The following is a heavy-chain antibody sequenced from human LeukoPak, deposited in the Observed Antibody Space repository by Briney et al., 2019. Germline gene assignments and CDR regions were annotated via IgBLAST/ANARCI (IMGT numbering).Heavy chain of an antibody. Sequence: SETLSLTCTVSGGSISSYYWSWIRQPPGKGLEWIGYIYYSGSTNYNPSFKSRVTISVDTSKNQFSLKLSSVTAADTAVYYCARADITHAFDIWGQGTMVTVSS. J-gene: IGHJ3*02. CDR1: GGSISSYY. D-gene: IGHD2-15*01. CDR2: IYYSGST. CDR3: ARADITHAFDI. V-gene: IGHV4-59*01.